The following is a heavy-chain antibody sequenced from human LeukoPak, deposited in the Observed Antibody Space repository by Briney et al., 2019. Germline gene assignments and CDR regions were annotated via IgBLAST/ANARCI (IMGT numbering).Heavy chain of an antibody. D-gene: IGHD3-16*01. CDR2: ISGSGDQT. J-gene: IGHJ4*02. CDR3: VRAIRPMEMITNFDF. V-gene: IGHV3-23*01. CDR1: GFTFSSYG. Sequence: GGSLRLSCVASGFTFSSYGMGWVRQPQGKGLEWVSIISGSGDQTFYADLVKGRFTISRDISENTIYLQMNSLRIDDTAMYYCVRAIRPMEMITNFDFWGQGSLVTVSS.